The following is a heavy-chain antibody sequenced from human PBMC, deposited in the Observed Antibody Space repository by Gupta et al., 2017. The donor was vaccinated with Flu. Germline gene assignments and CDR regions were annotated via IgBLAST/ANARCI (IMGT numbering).Heavy chain of an antibody. D-gene: IGHD6-6*01. CDR2: IYTSGST. CDR1: GGSISSGSYY. CDR3: ARERGSSLYYYGMDV. V-gene: IGHV4-61*02. Sequence: QVQLQESGPGLVKPSQTLSLTCTVSGGSISSGSYYWSWIRQPAGKGLEWIGRIYTSGSTNYNPSLKSRVTISVDTSKNQFSLKLSSVTAADTAVYYCARERGSSLYYYGMDVWGQGTTVTVSS. J-gene: IGHJ6*02.